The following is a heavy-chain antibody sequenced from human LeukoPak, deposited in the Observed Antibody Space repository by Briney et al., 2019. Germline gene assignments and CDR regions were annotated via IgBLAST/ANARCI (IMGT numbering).Heavy chain of an antibody. J-gene: IGHJ4*02. D-gene: IGHD4-11*01. Sequence: SVKVSCKASGGTFSSYTISWVRQAPGQGLEWMGRIIPILGIANYAQKFQGRVTITADKSTSTAYMELSSLRSEDTAVYYCTHYSNYRYYFDYWAREPWSPSPQ. CDR1: GGTFSSYT. CDR2: IIPILGIA. V-gene: IGHV1-69*02. CDR3: THYSNYRYYFDY.